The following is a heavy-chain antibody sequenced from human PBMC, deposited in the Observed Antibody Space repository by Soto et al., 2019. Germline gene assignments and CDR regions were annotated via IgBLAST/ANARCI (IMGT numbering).Heavy chain of an antibody. D-gene: IGHD3-10*01. CDR2: ISSDGSNK. CDR3: ARDYYGSGSYYTPAQYGSGV. Sequence: GGSLRLSCAASGFTFSRNGMHWVRQAPGKGLEWVAVISSDGSNKNYADSVKGRFTISRDNSKNTLYLQMNSLRVEDTAVYNCARDYYGSGSYYTPAQYGSGVWGQGTTVTVSS. V-gene: IGHV3-30*03. CDR1: GFTFSRNG. J-gene: IGHJ6*02.